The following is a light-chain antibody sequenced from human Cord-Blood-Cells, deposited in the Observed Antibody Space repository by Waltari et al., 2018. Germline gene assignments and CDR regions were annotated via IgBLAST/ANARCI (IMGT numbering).Light chain of an antibody. V-gene: IGLV2-14*01. CDR2: DVS. CDR3: SSYTSSSTLV. Sequence: QSALTQPASVSGSPGQSITISCTGTSSDVGGLTYVSCYQQHPGKAPQLVRYDVSNRPAGVSNRFSGSKSGNTASLTISGLQAEDEADYYCSSYTSSSTLVFGTGTKVTVL. J-gene: IGLJ1*01. CDR1: SSDVGGLTY.